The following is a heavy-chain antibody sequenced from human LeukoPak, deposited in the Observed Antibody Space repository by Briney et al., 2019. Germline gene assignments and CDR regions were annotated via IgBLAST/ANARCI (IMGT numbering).Heavy chain of an antibody. V-gene: IGHV3-48*02. CDR3: ARSIYNIHYSDKYYFDY. J-gene: IGHJ4*02. CDR1: GFTFTNYA. D-gene: IGHD5-24*01. Sequence: GGSLRLSCAASGFTFTNYAMSWVRQAPGKGLEWVSYISDSSSAIYYADSVKGRFTISRDNAKNSLYLQMNSLRDDDTAVYYCARSIYNIHYSDKYYFDYWGQGTLVTVSS. CDR2: ISDSSSAI.